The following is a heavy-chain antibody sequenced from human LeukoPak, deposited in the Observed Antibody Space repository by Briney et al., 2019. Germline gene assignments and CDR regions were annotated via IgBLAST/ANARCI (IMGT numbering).Heavy chain of an antibody. J-gene: IGHJ6*03. CDR1: GFTFSSYW. D-gene: IGHD2-2*01. CDR3: ARTGYYCSSTSCYLGYYYYYMDV. CDR2: INSDGSST. V-gene: IGHV3-74*01. Sequence: GGSLRLSCAASGFTFSSYWMHWVRQAPGKGLVWVSRINSDGSSTSYADSVTGRFTISRDNAKNTLYLQMNSLRAEDTAVYYCARTGYYCSSTSCYLGYYYYYMDVWGKGTTVTVSS.